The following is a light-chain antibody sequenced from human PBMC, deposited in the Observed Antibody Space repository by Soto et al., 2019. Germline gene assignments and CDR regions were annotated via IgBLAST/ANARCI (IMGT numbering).Light chain of an antibody. CDR1: QGITND. V-gene: IGKV1-6*01. J-gene: IGKJ4*01. Sequence: AIQITQSPSSLSASVGDRVTITCRASQGITNDLGWYQQKPGRAPKLLIYVASNLQSGVPSRFSGSGSGTDFTLTISSLQTEDFATYYCLQDYSYPLTFGGGTKVEIK. CDR2: VAS. CDR3: LQDYSYPLT.